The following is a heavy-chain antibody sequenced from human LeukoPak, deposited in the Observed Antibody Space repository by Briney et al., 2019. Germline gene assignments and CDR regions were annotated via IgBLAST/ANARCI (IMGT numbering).Heavy chain of an antibody. CDR2: IKQDGSAK. Sequence: GGSLRLSCAASGFTFSSYWMNWVRQAPGKGLEWVANIKQDGSAKYYVDSVKGRFTISRDNAKNSLYLQMNSLRAEDTAVYYCARVLEAAAFDFWGQGTLVTVSS. D-gene: IGHD6-13*01. CDR3: ARVLEAAAFDF. J-gene: IGHJ4*02. CDR1: GFTFSSYW. V-gene: IGHV3-7*01.